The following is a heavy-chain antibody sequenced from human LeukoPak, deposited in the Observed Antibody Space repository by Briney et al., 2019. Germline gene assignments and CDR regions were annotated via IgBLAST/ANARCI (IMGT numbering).Heavy chain of an antibody. J-gene: IGHJ4*02. CDR1: GGSISTNNYY. CDR2: IYYSGST. V-gene: IGHV4-39*01. Sequence: SETLSLTCTVSGGSISTNNYYWGWIRQPPGKGMEWIGSIYYSGSTYYNPSLKSRVTISINTSKNQFSLKVTSVTAADTAVYYCAVRITGFDYWGRGTLVTISS. D-gene: IGHD1-1*01. CDR3: AVRITGFDY.